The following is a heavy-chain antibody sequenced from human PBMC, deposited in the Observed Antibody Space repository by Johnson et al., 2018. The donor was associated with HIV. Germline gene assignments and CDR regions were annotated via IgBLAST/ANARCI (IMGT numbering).Heavy chain of an antibody. CDR2: ISSSGSTI. D-gene: IGHD2-8*02. Sequence: QVQLVESGGGVVQPGRSLRLSCAASGFTFSDYYMSWIRQAPGKGLEWVSYISSSGSTIYYADSVKGRFTISRDDSKNTLYLQMNSLKTEDTAVYYCTTDIPVIVLGGPDIWGQGTMVTVSS. CDR1: GFTFSDYY. CDR3: TTDIPVIVLGGPDI. J-gene: IGHJ3*02. V-gene: IGHV3-11*01.